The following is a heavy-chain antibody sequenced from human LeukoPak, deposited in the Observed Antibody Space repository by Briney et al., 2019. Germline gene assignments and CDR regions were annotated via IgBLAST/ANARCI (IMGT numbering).Heavy chain of an antibody. CDR2: IYNSGST. Sequence: SETLTLTCTVSGGSISSYYWSWIRQPPGKGLEWIGYIYNSGSTNYNPSLKSRVTISVDTSKNQFSLMLSSVTAADTAVYYCAASGYSSSWYIGWFDPWGQGTLVTVSS. D-gene: IGHD6-13*01. CDR3: AASGYSSSWYIGWFDP. CDR1: GGSISSYY. V-gene: IGHV4-59*08. J-gene: IGHJ5*02.